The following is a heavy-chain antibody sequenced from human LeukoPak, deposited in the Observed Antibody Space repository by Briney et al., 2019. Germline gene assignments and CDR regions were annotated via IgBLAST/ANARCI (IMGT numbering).Heavy chain of an antibody. CDR3: ATGGGDSYGFVDF. CDR1: GYTFTDYF. J-gene: IGHJ4*02. V-gene: IGHV1-2*02. CDR2: IDPNSGGT. D-gene: IGHD5-18*01. Sequence: GASVKVSCKASGYTFTDYFIHWVRQAPGQGLEWMGWIDPNSGGTNSAQKFQGRVTLTRDTSIRTASMELRSLRSDDTALYYCATGGGDSYGFVDFGGQGTLVTVSS.